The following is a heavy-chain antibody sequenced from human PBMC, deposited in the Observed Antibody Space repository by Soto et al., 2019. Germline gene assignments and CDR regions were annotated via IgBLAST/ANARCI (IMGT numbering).Heavy chain of an antibody. CDR2: IIPILGIA. J-gene: IGHJ6*02. Sequence: QVQLVQSGAEVKKPGSSVKVSCKASGGTFSSYTISWVRQAPGQGLEWMGRIIPILGIANYAQKFQGRVAITVANSTSTAYMELSSLRAEDPAVYYCARGLAYSSSRGGMDVWGQGTTVTVSS. CDR1: GGTFSSYT. V-gene: IGHV1-69*02. CDR3: ARGLAYSSSRGGMDV. D-gene: IGHD6-13*01.